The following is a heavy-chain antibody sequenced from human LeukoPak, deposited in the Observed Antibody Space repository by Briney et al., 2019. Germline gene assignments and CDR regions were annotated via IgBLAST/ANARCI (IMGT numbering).Heavy chain of an antibody. Sequence: PGGSLRLSCAASGFTFSSYAMSWVRQAPGKGLEWVAAISGSGGSTYYADSVKGRFTISRDNSKNTLYLQMNSLRAEDTAVYYCAKYSSSWYVGYFDYWGQGTLVTVSS. CDR1: GFTFSSYA. J-gene: IGHJ4*02. V-gene: IGHV3-23*01. CDR3: AKYSSSWYVGYFDY. D-gene: IGHD6-13*01. CDR2: ISGSGGST.